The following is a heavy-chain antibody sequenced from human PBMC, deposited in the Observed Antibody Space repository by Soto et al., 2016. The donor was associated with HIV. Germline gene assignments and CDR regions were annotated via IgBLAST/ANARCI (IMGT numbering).Heavy chain of an antibody. CDR3: ARREARIYGDYGNWFDP. D-gene: IGHD4-17*01. Sequence: QVQLQESGPGLVKPSETLSLTCAVSGYSISSGYYWGWIRQPPGKGLEWIGSFYHSGSTYYNPSLKSRVTISVDTSKNQFSLKLSSVTAADTAVYYCARREARIYGDYGNWFDPWGQGTLVTVSS. V-gene: IGHV4-38-2*01. J-gene: IGHJ5*02. CDR1: GYSISSGYY. CDR2: FYHSGST.